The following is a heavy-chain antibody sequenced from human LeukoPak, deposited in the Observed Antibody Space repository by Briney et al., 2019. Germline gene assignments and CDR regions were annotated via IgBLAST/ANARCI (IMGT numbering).Heavy chain of an antibody. CDR3: ARDIAYYYDSSGYHGWFDP. CDR1: GYTFTSYA. J-gene: IGHJ5*02. V-gene: IGHV1-3*01. D-gene: IGHD3-22*01. CDR2: INAGNGNT. Sequence: GASVKVSCKASGYTFTSYAMHWVRQAPGQRLEWMGWINAGNGNTKYSQKFQGRVTITRDTSASTAYMELSSLRSEDTAVYYCARDIAYYYDSSGYHGWFDPWGQGTLVTVSS.